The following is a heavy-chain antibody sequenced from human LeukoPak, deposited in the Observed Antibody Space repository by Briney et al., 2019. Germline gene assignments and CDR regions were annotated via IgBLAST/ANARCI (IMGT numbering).Heavy chain of an antibody. CDR2: IYYSGST. V-gene: IGHV4-39*07. J-gene: IGHJ4*02. Sequence: PSETLSLTCTVSGGSISSSSYYWGWIRQPPGKGLEWIGSIYYSGSTYSNPSLKSRVTISVDTSKNQFSLKLSSVTAADTAVYYCARGVQLFIDYWGQGTLVTVSS. CDR1: GGSISSSSYY. D-gene: IGHD5-18*01. CDR3: ARGVQLFIDY.